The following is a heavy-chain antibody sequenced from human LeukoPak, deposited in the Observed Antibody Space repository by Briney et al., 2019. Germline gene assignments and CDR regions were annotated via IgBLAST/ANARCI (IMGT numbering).Heavy chain of an antibody. CDR3: ARDEGPRGWNSFDY. J-gene: IGHJ4*02. D-gene: IGHD6-19*01. Sequence: GGSLRLSCAASGFTFSTFTMNWVRQAPGKGLEWVSSISGSSLYMYYADSLKGRFTISRDNAKNSLYLQMNSLRAEDTAVYYCARDEGPRGWNSFDYWGQGTLVTVSS. CDR1: GFTFSTFT. CDR2: ISGSSLYM. V-gene: IGHV3-21*01.